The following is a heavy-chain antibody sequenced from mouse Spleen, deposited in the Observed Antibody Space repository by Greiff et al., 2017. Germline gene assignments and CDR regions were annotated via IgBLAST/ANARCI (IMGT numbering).Heavy chain of an antibody. V-gene: IGHV14-1*01. J-gene: IGHJ3*01. CDR2: IDPEDGDT. CDR3: TTDHYGSSYGIAY. CDR1: GFNIKDYY. D-gene: IGHD1-1*01. Sequence: VQLQQSGAELVRPGASVKLSCTASGFNIKDYYMHWVKQRPEQGLEWIGRIDPEDGDTEYAPKFQGKATMTADTSSNTAYLQLSSLTSEDTAVYYCTTDHYGSSYGIAYWGQGTLVTVSA.